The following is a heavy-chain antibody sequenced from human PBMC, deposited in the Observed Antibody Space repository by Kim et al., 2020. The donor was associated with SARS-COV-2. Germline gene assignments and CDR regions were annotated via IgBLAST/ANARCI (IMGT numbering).Heavy chain of an antibody. CDR2: INTVDGDT. Sequence: ASVKVSCKTSGYTFTAYPLYWVRQAPGQGLEWMGWINTVDGDTKSSQNFQGRVTITRDTSASTAYMELTSLRSEDTAVYYCARKKLFAAGRYLDFDSWGQ. CDR3: ARKKLFAAGRYLDFDS. J-gene: IGHJ4*02. D-gene: IGHD1-26*01. V-gene: IGHV1-3*04. CDR1: GYTFTAYP.